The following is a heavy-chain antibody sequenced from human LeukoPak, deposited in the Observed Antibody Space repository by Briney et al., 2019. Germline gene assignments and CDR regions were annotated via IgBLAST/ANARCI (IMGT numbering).Heavy chain of an antibody. CDR1: GFTFNTYS. J-gene: IGHJ4*02. CDR2: INSDGSST. CDR3: ARGGYLWDY. Sequence: GRSLRLSCVASGFTFNTYSMHWVRQAPGKGLVWVSRINSDGSSTSYADSVKGRFTISRDNAKNTLYLQMNSLRAEDTAVYYCARGGYLWDYWGQGTLVTVSS. V-gene: IGHV3-74*01. D-gene: IGHD3-16*02.